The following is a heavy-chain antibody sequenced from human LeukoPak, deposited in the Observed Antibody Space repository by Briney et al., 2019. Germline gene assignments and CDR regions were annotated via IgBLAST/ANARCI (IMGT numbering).Heavy chain of an antibody. CDR3: ARHGHTVRAAADY. Sequence: PSETLSLTCTVSGGSVSRYYWSWLRQPPGKGLEWLGYIYYDGSTTYNPSLRSRVTISVDTSKNQFSLKLSSVTAADTAVYYCARHGHTVRAAADYWGQETLVTVSS. CDR2: IYYDGST. D-gene: IGHD4-17*01. J-gene: IGHJ4*02. CDR1: GGSVSRYY. V-gene: IGHV4-59*08.